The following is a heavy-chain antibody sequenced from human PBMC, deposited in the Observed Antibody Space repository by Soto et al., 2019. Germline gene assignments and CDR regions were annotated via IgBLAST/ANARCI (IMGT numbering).Heavy chain of an antibody. D-gene: IGHD3-10*01. Sequence: QVQLVQSGAEVKKPGASVKVSCKASGYTFTSYYMHWVRQAPGQGLEWMGIINPSGGSTSYAQKFQGRVTMTRDTSTSTVYMELSSLRSEDTAVYYCASVTYYYGSGSYLGPWNGMDVWGQGTTVTVSS. J-gene: IGHJ6*02. CDR2: INPSGGST. CDR1: GYTFTSYY. V-gene: IGHV1-46*01. CDR3: ASVTYYYGSGSYLGPWNGMDV.